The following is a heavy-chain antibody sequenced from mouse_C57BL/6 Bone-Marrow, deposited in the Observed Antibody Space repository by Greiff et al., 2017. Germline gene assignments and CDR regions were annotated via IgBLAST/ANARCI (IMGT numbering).Heavy chain of an antibody. D-gene: IGHD1-1*01. V-gene: IGHV1-50*01. CDR2: IDPSDSYT. CDR3: ARYYYGRGWYFDV. J-gene: IGHJ1*03. CDR1: GYTFTSYW. Sequence: QVQLQQPGAELVKPGASVKLSCKASGYTFTSYWMQWVKQRPGQGLEWIGEIDPSDSYTNYNQKFKGKATLTVDTSSSTAYMQLSSLTSEDSAVYDCARYYYGRGWYFDVWGTGTTVTVSS.